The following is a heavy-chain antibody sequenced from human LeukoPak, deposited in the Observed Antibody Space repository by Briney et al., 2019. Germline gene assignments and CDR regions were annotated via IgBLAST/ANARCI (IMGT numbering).Heavy chain of an antibody. Sequence: GGSLRLPLSAFWFNLYHLLEELVRQASGKGLEWVGRIRSKVNSYATEYAASVKGRFTISRDNSKRTLFLQMSSLRGDATVVYYCAKDSWSGDAPQGIFDHWGQGTLVTVSS. J-gene: IGHJ4*02. V-gene: IGHV3-73*01. CDR1: WFNLYHLL. CDR3: AKDSWSGDAPQGIFDH. CDR2: IRSKVNSYAT. D-gene: IGHD3-10*01.